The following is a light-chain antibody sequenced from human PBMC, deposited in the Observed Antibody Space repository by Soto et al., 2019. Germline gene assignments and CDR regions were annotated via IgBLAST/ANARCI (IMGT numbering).Light chain of an antibody. CDR1: QSVSRN. J-gene: IGKJ1*01. CDR3: QQYGGSTRA. V-gene: IGKV3-20*01. CDR2: GAS. Sequence: EIVLTQSPATLSLSPGERATLSCRASQSVSRNLAWYQQKPGQAPRLLIHGASNRATGIPDRFSGSGSGTDFTLTITRLEPEDFAVYYCQQYGGSTRAFGQGTKVDIK.